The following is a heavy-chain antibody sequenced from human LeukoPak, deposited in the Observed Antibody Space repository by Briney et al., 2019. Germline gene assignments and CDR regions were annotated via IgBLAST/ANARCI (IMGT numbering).Heavy chain of an antibody. V-gene: IGHV1-8*01. CDR1: GYTFTSYD. D-gene: IGHD6-13*01. CDR3: ARGLPLTGYSSSWYEYNY. Sequence: ASVKVSCKASGYTFTSYDINWVRQATGQGLEWMGWMNPNSGNTGYAQKFQGRVTMTRNTSISTAYMELSSLRSEDTGVYYCARGLPLTGYSSSWYEYNYWGQGTLVTVSS. CDR2: MNPNSGNT. J-gene: IGHJ4*02.